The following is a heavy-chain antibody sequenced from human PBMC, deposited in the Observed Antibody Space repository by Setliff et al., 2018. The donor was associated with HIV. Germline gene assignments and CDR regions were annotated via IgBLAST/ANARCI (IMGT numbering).Heavy chain of an antibody. CDR1: GVSFSDYY. CDR3: ARSRPYNSALDY. V-gene: IGHV4-34*01. D-gene: IGHD6-25*01. CDR2: INHSGTT. Sequence: SETLSLTCAVYGVSFSDYYWGWIRQPPGKGLEWIGEINHSGTTNYNPSLKSRVTISVDNSKNTVYLQVGSLRPDDTAMYYCARSRPYNSALDYWGQGTLVTVSS. J-gene: IGHJ4*02.